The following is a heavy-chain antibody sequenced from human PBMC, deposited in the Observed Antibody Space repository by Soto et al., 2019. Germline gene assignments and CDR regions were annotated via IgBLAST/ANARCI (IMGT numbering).Heavy chain of an antibody. CDR1: GDSFSSNIAA. D-gene: IGHD2-2*01. J-gene: IGHJ6*03. CDR3: ARESVVVVPAAMHYYYYYYMDV. V-gene: IGHV6-1*01. Sequence: SQTLSLTCAISGDSFSSNIAAWNWIRQSPSRGLEWLGRTYYRSKWYNDYAVSVKSRITINPDTSKNQFSLQLNSVTPEDTAVYYCARESVVVVPAAMHYYYYYYMDVWGKGTTVTVSS. CDR2: TYYRSKWYN.